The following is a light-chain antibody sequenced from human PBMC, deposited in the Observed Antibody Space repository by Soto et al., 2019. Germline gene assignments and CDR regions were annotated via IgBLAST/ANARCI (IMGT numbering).Light chain of an antibody. Sequence: QSVLTQPASVPGSPGQSITISCTGASSDVGRYSLVSWYQHHPGKAPKLVIYEDNKWPSGVSNRFSGSKSGNTASLTISGLQAEDEADYYCCSYAGSGSYVFGTGTKVTVL. CDR1: SSDVGRYSL. J-gene: IGLJ1*01. CDR2: EDN. V-gene: IGLV2-23*01. CDR3: CSYAGSGSYV.